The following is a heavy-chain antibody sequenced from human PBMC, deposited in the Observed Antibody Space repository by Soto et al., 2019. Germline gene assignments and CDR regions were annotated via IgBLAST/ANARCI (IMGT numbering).Heavy chain of an antibody. D-gene: IGHD2-2*01. V-gene: IGHV3-30*04. J-gene: IGHJ4*02. CDR2: TSHDEREK. CDR3: ARAVVGREDLDY. CDR1: GFSFSYYA. Sequence: QVXLXESGGGVVQPGRSLRVSCAASGFSFSYYAMHWVRQAPGXGPEWVAVTSHDEREKFDADSVKGRFTISRDNSENTLXXXMSSLRPEDTAVYHCARAVVGREDLDYWGQGTLVTVSS.